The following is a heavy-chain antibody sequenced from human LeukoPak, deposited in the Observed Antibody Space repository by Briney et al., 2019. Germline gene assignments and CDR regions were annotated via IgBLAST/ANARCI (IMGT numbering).Heavy chain of an antibody. Sequence: SETLSLTCTVSGGSISSYYWSWIRQPPGKGLEWIGYIYYSGSTNYNPSLKSRVTISVDTSKNQFSLKLGSVTAADTAVYYCARGTGPPSYYYYGMDVWGQGTTVTVSS. CDR1: GGSISSYY. D-gene: IGHD3/OR15-3a*01. V-gene: IGHV4-59*08. CDR3: ARGTGPPSYYYYGMDV. J-gene: IGHJ6*02. CDR2: IYYSGST.